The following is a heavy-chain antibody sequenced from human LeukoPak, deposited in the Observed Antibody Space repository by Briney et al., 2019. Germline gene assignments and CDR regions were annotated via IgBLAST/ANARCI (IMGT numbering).Heavy chain of an antibody. CDR2: ISSSGNTI. CDR1: GFTFSTYE. D-gene: IGHD4-17*01. CDR3: VRTMITVTRFDY. Sequence: PGGSLRLSCAASGFTFSTYEMNWVRQAPGKGLEWVSYISSSGNTIYYGDSVKGRFTTSRDNANNPLYLQMNSLRAEDTAVYYCVRTMITVTRFDYWGQGTLVTVSS. J-gene: IGHJ4*02. V-gene: IGHV3-48*03.